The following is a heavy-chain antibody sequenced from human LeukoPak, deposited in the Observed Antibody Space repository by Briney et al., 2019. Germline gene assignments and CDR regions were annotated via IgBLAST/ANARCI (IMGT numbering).Heavy chain of an antibody. D-gene: IGHD1-14*01. CDR3: ARGGRGVTREPFGR. CDR1: GGSISSYY. V-gene: IGHV4-59*12. J-gene: IGHJ4*02. CDR2: IYYSGST. Sequence: SETLSLTCTVSGGSISSYYWSWIRQPPGKGLEWIGYIYYSGSTNYNPSLKSRVTISVDTSKNQFSLKLSSVTAADTAVYYCARGGRGVTREPFGRWGQGTLVTVSS.